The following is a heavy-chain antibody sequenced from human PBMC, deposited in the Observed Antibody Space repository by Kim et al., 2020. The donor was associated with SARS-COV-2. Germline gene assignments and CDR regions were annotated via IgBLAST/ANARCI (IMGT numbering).Heavy chain of an antibody. J-gene: IGHJ4*02. CDR3: ATTLDANGVAD. V-gene: IGHV4-59*08. CDR1: GGSNSSYY. Sequence: SETLSLTCTVSGGSNSSYYLSWIRQPPGKGLEWIGYIYYSGSTNYNPSPKSRVTISVDTSTNQLSLKLSSVTPAETAAYYCATTLDANGVADWGQGTSVT. D-gene: IGHD3-16*01. CDR2: IYYSGST.